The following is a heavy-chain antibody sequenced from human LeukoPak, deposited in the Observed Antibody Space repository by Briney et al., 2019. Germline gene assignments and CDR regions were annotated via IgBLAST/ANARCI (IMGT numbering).Heavy chain of an antibody. CDR2: IYYSGGT. Sequence: PSETLSLTCTVSGGSISSSSDYWSWIRRPPGKGLEWIGYIYYSGGTNYNPPLKSRVTISVDTSKNHFSLKLSSVPAADTAVYYCARSRGLIWEYWFDPWGQGTLVTVSS. V-gene: IGHV4-61*01. CDR3: ARSRGLIWEYWFDP. CDR1: GGSISSSSDY. J-gene: IGHJ5*02. D-gene: IGHD3-10*01.